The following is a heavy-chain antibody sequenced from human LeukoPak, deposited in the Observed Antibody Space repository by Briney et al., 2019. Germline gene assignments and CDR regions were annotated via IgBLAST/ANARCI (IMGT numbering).Heavy chain of an antibody. J-gene: IGHJ6*03. V-gene: IGHV5-51*01. Sequence: PGESLKISCKGSGYSFTSYWIGWVRQMPGKGLEWMGIIYPGDSGTRYSPSFQGQVTISTDKSISTAYLQWSSLKASDTAMYYCARLVYCSSTSCYGGYMDVWGKGTTVTVSS. CDR3: ARLVYCSSTSCYGGYMDV. CDR1: GYSFTSYW. D-gene: IGHD2-2*01. CDR2: IYPGDSGT.